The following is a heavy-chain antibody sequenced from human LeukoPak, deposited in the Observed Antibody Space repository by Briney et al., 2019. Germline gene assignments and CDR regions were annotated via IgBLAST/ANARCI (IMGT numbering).Heavy chain of an antibody. Sequence: ASVKVSCKASGYTFTGHYMHGVRQALGQGLEWMGWINPNSGGTKYAQKFQGRVTMTRDTSISTAYMELSRLRSEDTAVYSCARDYYDSSGFGAFDIWGQGTMVTVSS. CDR3: ARDYYDSSGFGAFDI. J-gene: IGHJ3*02. D-gene: IGHD3-22*01. CDR1: GYTFTGHY. V-gene: IGHV1-2*02. CDR2: INPNSGGT.